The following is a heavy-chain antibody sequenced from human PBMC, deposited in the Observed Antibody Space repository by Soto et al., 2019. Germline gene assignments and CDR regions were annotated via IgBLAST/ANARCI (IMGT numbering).Heavy chain of an antibody. J-gene: IGHJ6*02. D-gene: IGHD3-10*01. CDR1: GFTFGDYA. CDR3: TRSGPIDYYGSGSYYKADYYYGMDV. V-gene: IGHV3-49*03. Sequence: GGSLRLSCTASGFTFGDYAMSWLRQAPGKGMEWVGFIRSKAYGGTTEYAASVKGRFTISRDDSKSIAYLQMNSLKTEDTAVYYCTRSGPIDYYGSGSYYKADYYYGMDVWGQGTTVTVSS. CDR2: IRSKAYGGTT.